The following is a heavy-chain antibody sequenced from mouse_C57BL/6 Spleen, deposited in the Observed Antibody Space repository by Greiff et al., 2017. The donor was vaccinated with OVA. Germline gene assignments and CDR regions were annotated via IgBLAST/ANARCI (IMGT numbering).Heavy chain of an antibody. J-gene: IGHJ1*03. Sequence: EVKLQESEGGLVQPGSSMKLSCTASGFTFSDYYMAWVRQVPEKGLEWVANINYDGSSTYYLDSLKSRFIISRDNAKNILYLQMSSLKSEDTATYYCAIAYYSNYDWYFDVWGTGTTVTVSS. CDR3: AIAYYSNYDWYFDV. CDR1: GFTFSDYY. D-gene: IGHD2-5*01. V-gene: IGHV5-16*01. CDR2: INYDGSST.